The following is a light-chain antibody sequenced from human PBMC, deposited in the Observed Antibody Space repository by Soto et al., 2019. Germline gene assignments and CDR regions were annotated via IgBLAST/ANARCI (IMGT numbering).Light chain of an antibody. CDR1: QSIRSY. J-gene: IGKJ1*01. CDR3: QQSYSNPQWT. Sequence: DIQMTQSPSSLSASVGDRVTITCRASQSIRSYLNWYQQKPGKAPKLLIYAASSLQSGVPSRFTGSGSGTDFTLTISSLQPEDFANYYCQQSYSNPQWTFGKGTKVDIX. V-gene: IGKV1-39*01. CDR2: AAS.